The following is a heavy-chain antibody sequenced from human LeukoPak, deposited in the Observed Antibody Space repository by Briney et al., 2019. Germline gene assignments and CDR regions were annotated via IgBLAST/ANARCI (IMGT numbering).Heavy chain of an antibody. V-gene: IGHV3-33*06. CDR1: GLTFSNYG. CDR3: AKYRGFGDSYDS. Sequence: GRSLRLSCAASGLTFSNYGMHWVRQAPGKGLEWVAVTWYDGSNKYYADSVKGRFTISRDNSKNTLYLQMNSLRAEDTAVYYCAKYRGFGDSYDSWGQGTLVTVSS. J-gene: IGHJ4*02. CDR2: TWYDGSNK. D-gene: IGHD3-10*01.